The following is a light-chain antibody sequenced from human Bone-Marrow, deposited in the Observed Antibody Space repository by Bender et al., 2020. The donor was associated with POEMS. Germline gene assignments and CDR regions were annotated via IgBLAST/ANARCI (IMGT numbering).Light chain of an antibody. V-gene: IGLV2-14*03. CDR1: SSDIGGYNY. CDR3: ASYTATNIIS. CDR2: DVT. Sequence: QSALTQPASVSGSPGQSITISCTGSSSDIGGYNYVSWYQQYPDTAPRLLIYDVTVRPSGVPSRFSGSKSGNTASLTISGLQAEDEADYYCASYTATNIISFGGGTRLTVL. J-gene: IGLJ2*01.